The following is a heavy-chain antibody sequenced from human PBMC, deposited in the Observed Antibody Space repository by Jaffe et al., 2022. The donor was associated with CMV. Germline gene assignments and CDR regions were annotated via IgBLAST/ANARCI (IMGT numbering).Heavy chain of an antibody. CDR3: ASPRKASYSGYVGLDY. Sequence: QVQLVQSGAEVKKPGASVKVSCKASGYTFTSYDINWVRQATGQGLEWMGWMNPNSGNTGYAQKFQGRVTMTRNTSISTAYMELSSLRSEDTAVYYCASPRKASYSGYVGLDYWGQGTLVTVSS. D-gene: IGHD5-12*01. J-gene: IGHJ4*02. CDR1: GYTFTSYD. V-gene: IGHV1-8*01. CDR2: MNPNSGNT.